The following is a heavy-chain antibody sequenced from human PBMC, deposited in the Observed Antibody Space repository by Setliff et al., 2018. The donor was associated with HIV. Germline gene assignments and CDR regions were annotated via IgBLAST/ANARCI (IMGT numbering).Heavy chain of an antibody. Sequence: SETLSLTCTVSGGSITSGNYFWTWIRQPAGKGLEWIGHIYTDGSTNYNPSFRSRVTISVDSSKNQFSLKLSSVTAADTAVYYCARDARWLQFPYFDYWGQGTLVTDSS. D-gene: IGHD5-12*01. J-gene: IGHJ4*01. CDR2: IYTDGST. V-gene: IGHV4-61*09. CDR1: GGSITSGNYF. CDR3: ARDARWLQFPYFDY.